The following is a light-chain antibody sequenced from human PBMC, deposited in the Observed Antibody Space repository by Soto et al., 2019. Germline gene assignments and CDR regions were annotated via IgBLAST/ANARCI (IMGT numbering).Light chain of an antibody. Sequence: QPVLTQSPSASASLGASVKLTCTLSSGHSNYAIAWHQQQPEKGPRYLMKVNSDGSHRKGDGIPDRFSGSSSGAQRYLTISIILSEDEADYYCQTWGTGIRVFGTGTKLTVL. V-gene: IGLV4-69*01. CDR2: VNSDGSH. CDR1: SGHSNYA. J-gene: IGLJ1*01. CDR3: QTWGTGIRV.